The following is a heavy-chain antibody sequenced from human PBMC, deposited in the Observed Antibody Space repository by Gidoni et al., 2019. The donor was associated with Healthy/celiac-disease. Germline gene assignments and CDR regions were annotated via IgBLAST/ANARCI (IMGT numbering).Heavy chain of an antibody. Sequence: QVQLQESGPGLVKPSQTLSLTCTVSGGSISSGDYYWSWIRQHPGKGLEWIGYIYYSGSTYYNPSLKSRVTISVDTSKNQFSLKLSSVTAADTAVYYCARETASSWYERALKTFDYWGQGTLVTVSS. CDR3: ARETASSWYERALKTFDY. V-gene: IGHV4-30-4*01. J-gene: IGHJ4*02. CDR1: GGSISSGDYY. D-gene: IGHD6-13*01. CDR2: IYYSGST.